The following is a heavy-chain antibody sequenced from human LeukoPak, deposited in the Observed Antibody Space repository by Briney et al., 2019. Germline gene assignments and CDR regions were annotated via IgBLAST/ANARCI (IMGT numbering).Heavy chain of an antibody. J-gene: IGHJ4*02. CDR2: INTNTGNP. V-gene: IGHV7-4-1*02. CDR3: ARVGDYYDSSGYYPDDY. Sequence: ASVKVSCKASGYTFTSYAMNWVRQAPGQGLEWMGWINTNTGNPTYAQGFTGRFVFSLDTSVSTAYLQISSLKAEDTAVYYCARVGDYYDSSGYYPDDYWGQGTLVTVSS. D-gene: IGHD3-22*01. CDR1: GYTFTSYA.